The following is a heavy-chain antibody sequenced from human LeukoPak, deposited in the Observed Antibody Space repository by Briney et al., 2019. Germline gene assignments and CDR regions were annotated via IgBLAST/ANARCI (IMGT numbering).Heavy chain of an antibody. CDR3: AKGGFTSSRYYFDY. Sequence: PGGSLRLSCAASGFTFSSYTMSWVRQAPGEGLEWVSAISGSGGSTYYADSVKGRFTISRDNSKNTLYLHMNSLRAEDTAVYYCAKGGFTSSRYYFDYWGQGTLVTVSS. V-gene: IGHV3-23*01. CDR1: GFTFSSYT. D-gene: IGHD6-13*01. CDR2: ISGSGGST. J-gene: IGHJ4*02.